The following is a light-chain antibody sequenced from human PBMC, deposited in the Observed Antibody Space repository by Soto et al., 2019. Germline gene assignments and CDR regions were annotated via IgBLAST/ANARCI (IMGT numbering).Light chain of an antibody. V-gene: IGKV3-11*01. J-gene: IGKJ3*01. CDR3: QQRSNWLFT. Sequence: EIVLTQSPATLSLSPGERATLSYWSRQSVRSYLAWYQQKPVQAPRLLIYDSSNRATGIPAWFSGSGSGTDFTLTISSLAPEEFAVYYCQQRSNWLFTFGPGTKVDIK. CDR1: QSVRSY. CDR2: DSS.